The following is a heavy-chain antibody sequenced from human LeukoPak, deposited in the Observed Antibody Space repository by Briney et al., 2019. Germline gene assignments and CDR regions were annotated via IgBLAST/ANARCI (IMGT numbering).Heavy chain of an antibody. CDR1: GFTFGDYA. CDR2: IRSKAYGGTT. D-gene: IGHD6-25*01. V-gene: IGHV3-49*04. CDR3: TRVRLHSNYYYYYMDV. Sequence: PGGSLRLSCTASGFTFGDYAMSWVRQAPGKGLEWVGFIRSKAYGGTTEYAASVKGRFAISRDDSKSIAYLQMNSLKTEDTAVYYCTRVRLHSNYYYYYMDVWGKGTTVTVSS. J-gene: IGHJ6*03.